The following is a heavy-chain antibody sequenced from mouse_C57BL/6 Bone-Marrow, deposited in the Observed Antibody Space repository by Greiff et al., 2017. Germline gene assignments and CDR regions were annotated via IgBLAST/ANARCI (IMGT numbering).Heavy chain of an antibody. D-gene: IGHD2-1*01. V-gene: IGHV10-1*01. CDR1: GFSFNTYD. CDR3: VSQDYYNYVHMDV. CDR2: ISSKSNNYAS. Sequence: EVQLVESGGGFVQPKGSLKLSCAASGFSFNTYDMNWVRQAPGKGLEWVARISSKSNNYASYYADPVKDRFTTSRDDSESKLYLQINNLKAEDTAMYYCVSQDYYNYVHMDVWGTGTSVTVSS. J-gene: IGHJ4*01.